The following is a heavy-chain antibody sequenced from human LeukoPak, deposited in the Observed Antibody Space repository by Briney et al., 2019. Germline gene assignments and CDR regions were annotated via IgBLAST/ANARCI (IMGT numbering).Heavy chain of an antibody. CDR2: ISGSGGST. D-gene: IGHD3-22*01. CDR1: GFTFSSYA. J-gene: IGHJ4*02. Sequence: PGGSLRLSCAASGFTFSSYAMSWVRQAPGEGLGWVSAISGSGGSTYYADSVKGRFTISRDNSKNTLYLQMNSLRAEDTAVYYCAKDPVQDDTGQLDYWGQGTLVTVSS. V-gene: IGHV3-23*01. CDR3: AKDPVQDDTGQLDY.